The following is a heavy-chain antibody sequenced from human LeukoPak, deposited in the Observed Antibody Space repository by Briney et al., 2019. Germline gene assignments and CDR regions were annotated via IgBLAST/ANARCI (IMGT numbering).Heavy chain of an antibody. CDR1: GGTFSSYA. Sequence: VASVKVSCKASGGTFSSYAISWVRQAPGQGLEWMGGIIPIFGTANYAQKFQGRVTITADESTSTAYMELSSLRSEDTAVYYCARARPGLLPHLTSYFDYWGQGTLVTVSS. V-gene: IGHV1-69*13. CDR2: IIPIFGTA. D-gene: IGHD3-22*01. J-gene: IGHJ4*02. CDR3: ARARPGLLPHLTSYFDY.